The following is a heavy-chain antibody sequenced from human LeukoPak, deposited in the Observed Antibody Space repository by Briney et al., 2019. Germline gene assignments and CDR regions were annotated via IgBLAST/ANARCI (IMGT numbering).Heavy chain of an antibody. CDR1: GGSISSGGYY. J-gene: IGHJ4*02. D-gene: IGHD3-22*01. CDR2: IYYSGST. Sequence: SETLSLTCTVSGGSISSGGYYWSWIRQHPGKGLEWIGYIYYSGSTYYNPSLKSRVTISVDTSKNQFSLKLSSVTAADTAAYYCASNYYDSSGYYDYWGQGTLVTVSS. CDR3: ASNYYDSSGYYDY. V-gene: IGHV4-31*03.